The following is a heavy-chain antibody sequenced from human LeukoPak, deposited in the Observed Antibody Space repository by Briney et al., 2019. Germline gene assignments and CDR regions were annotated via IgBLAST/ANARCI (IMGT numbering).Heavy chain of an antibody. CDR1: GGSISSSSYY. J-gene: IGHJ4*02. Sequence: SETLSLTCTVSGGSISSSSYYWSWIRQPPGKGLEWIGEINHSGSTNYNPSLKSRVTISVDTSKNQFSLKLSSVTAADTAVYYCARRYYGSGSYNYWGQGTLVTVSS. CDR3: ARRYYGSGSYNY. CDR2: INHSGST. V-gene: IGHV4-39*07. D-gene: IGHD3-10*01.